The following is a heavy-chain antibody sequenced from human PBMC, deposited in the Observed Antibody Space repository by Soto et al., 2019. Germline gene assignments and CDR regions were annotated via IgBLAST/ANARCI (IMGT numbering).Heavy chain of an antibody. CDR2: IKGDGSSI. CDR1: GFTFNNYW. D-gene: IGHD2-2*01. V-gene: IGHV3-74*01. CDR3: VRYCSIISCAPSGMDV. J-gene: IGHJ6*02. Sequence: EVQLVESGGDLVQPGGSLRLSCAASGFTFNNYWMHWVRQAPGKGLVWVSGIKGDGSSITYADSVKGRFTISIDNAKNTLYLQMNSLRADYTAVYSCVRYCSIISCAPSGMDVWGQGTTVTVSS.